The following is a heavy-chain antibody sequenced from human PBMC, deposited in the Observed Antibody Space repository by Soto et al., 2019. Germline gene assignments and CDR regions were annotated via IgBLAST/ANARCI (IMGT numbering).Heavy chain of an antibody. CDR1: GGSISSGGYY. V-gene: IGHV4-31*03. D-gene: IGHD3-10*01. J-gene: IGHJ6*02. Sequence: QVQLQESGPGLVKPSQTLSLTCTVSGGSISSGGYYWSWIRQHPGKGLEWIGYIYYSGSTYYNPSLKSRVTISVDTSKNLFSLKLSSVTAADTAVYYCARDRGVTSRYYYGMDVWGQGTTVTVSS. CDR3: ARDRGVTSRYYYGMDV. CDR2: IYYSGST.